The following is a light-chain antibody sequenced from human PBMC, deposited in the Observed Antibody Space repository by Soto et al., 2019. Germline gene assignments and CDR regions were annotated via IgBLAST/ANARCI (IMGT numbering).Light chain of an antibody. CDR1: QSVSSSH. V-gene: IGKV3-20*01. CDR3: QQYGGSPRYT. Sequence: IVWTQSPGTLSLSPGDRATLSCRASQSVSSSHLAWYQQKPDKAPRLLIYGASNRATGIPDRFSGSGSGKDFTLTISRLEHEDVAVYYCQQYGGSPRYTFGQGTKMELK. J-gene: IGKJ2*01. CDR2: GAS.